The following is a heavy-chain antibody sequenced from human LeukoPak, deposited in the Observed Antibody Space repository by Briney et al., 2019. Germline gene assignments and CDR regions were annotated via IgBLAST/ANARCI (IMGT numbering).Heavy chain of an antibody. CDR2: IYTSGST. Sequence: PSETLSLTCTVSGGSISSYYWSWIRQPAGKGLEWIGRIYTSGSTNYNPSLKSRVTMSVDTSKNQFSLKLGSVTAADTAVYYCARGTGPGVLWFLDWFDPWGQGTLVTVSS. J-gene: IGHJ5*02. V-gene: IGHV4-4*07. CDR1: GGSISSYY. D-gene: IGHD3-10*01. CDR3: ARGTGPGVLWFLDWFDP.